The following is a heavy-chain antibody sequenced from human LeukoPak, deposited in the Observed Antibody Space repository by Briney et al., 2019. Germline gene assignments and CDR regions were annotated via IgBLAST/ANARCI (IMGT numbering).Heavy chain of an antibody. V-gene: IGHV3-48*02. CDR1: GFTFSTYS. D-gene: IGHD3-22*01. CDR3: ARDRVPYENSHYYWAFDY. J-gene: IGHJ4*02. Sequence: GGSLRLSCAASGFTFSTYSMNWVRQAPGKGLERVSYISISSSTVYYADSVKGRFTISRDNAKNSLYLQMNSLRDEDTAVYYCARDRVPYENSHYYWAFDYWGQGTLVTVSS. CDR2: ISISSSTV.